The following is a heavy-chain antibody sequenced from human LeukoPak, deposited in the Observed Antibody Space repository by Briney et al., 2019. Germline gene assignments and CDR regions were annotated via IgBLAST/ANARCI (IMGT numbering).Heavy chain of an antibody. CDR2: ISGSGGST. CDR1: GFTFSSYA. D-gene: IGHD3-22*01. J-gene: IGHJ4*02. CDR3: ASRGGYYDSSSYGGFDY. V-gene: IGHV3-23*01. Sequence: GGSLRLSCAASGFTFSSYAMSRVRQAPGKGLEWVSAISGSGGSTYYADSVKGRFTISRDNSKNTLYLQMNSLRAEDTAVYYCASRGGYYDSSSYGGFDYWGQGTLVTVSS.